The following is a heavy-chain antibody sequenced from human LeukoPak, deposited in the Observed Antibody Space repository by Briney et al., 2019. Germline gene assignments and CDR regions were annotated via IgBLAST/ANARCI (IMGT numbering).Heavy chain of an antibody. Sequence: GGSLRLSCAASGFTFSSYSMNWVRQAPGKGLEWVSSISSSSSYIYYADSVKGRFTISRDNAKNSLYLQMNSLRAEDTAVYYCARGYSTTWNNLKYWGQGTLVTVSS. CDR2: ISSSSSYI. J-gene: IGHJ4*02. V-gene: IGHV3-21*04. CDR1: GFTFSSYS. CDR3: ARGYSTTWNNLKY. D-gene: IGHD2/OR15-2a*01.